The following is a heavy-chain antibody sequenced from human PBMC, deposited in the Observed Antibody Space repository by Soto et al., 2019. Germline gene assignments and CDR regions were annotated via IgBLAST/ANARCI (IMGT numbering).Heavy chain of an antibody. CDR2: IKTDGSSP. D-gene: IGHD3-10*01. J-gene: IGHJ4*02. CDR3: ARDRTAGSGSCDN. Sequence: EVLLVESGGGLVHPGGSLRLSCVASGFTFNNYWMHWVRQVPGKGLVWVSRIKTDGSSPNYADSVEGRFTISSDNAKNTLYLQMNSLRAEDTAVYYCARDRTAGSGSCDNWGQGTLVTVSS. V-gene: IGHV3-74*01. CDR1: GFTFNNYW.